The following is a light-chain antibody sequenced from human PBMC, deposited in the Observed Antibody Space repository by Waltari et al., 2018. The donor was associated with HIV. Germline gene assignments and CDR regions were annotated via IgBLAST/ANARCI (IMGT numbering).Light chain of an antibody. CDR3: CAYAGSTTYVI. CDR1: SSDVGGYTL. Sequence: QSALPQPASVSGSPGQPITIPCTGPSSDVGGYTLVSWYQPHPGKAPKLMIYEVSQRPSGVSNRFSGSKSGNTASLTISGLQAEDEADYYCCAYAGSTTYVIFGGGTKLTVL. CDR2: EVS. J-gene: IGLJ2*01. V-gene: IGLV2-23*02.